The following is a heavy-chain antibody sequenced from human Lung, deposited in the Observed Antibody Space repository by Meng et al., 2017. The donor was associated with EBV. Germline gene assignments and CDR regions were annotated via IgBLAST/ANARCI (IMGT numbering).Heavy chain of an antibody. Sequence: QLHLKEPGLGLVQPSQTLSLTCPVSGGSMSSGNYYWSWIRQPPGKGLEWIGYIHHSGSAYYNPSLKSRVSISVDTSKNQFSLNLNSMTAADTAVYYCASFDHIPRRNYFDYWGQGTLVTVSS. V-gene: IGHV4-30-4*01. CDR2: IHHSGSA. CDR3: ASFDHIPRRNYFDY. J-gene: IGHJ4*02. D-gene: IGHD2-21*01. CDR1: GGSMSSGNYY.